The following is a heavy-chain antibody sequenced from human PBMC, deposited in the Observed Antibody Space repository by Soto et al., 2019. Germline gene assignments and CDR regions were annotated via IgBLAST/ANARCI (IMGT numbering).Heavy chain of an antibody. Sequence: VQLMQSGAEVKKPGSSVKVSCKASGGTFSSHSINWVRQAPGQGLEWMGGSITLFGISNNAQNFQGRVTSTTYQSTSTAYMDLNSVISDYTAVYYGARGVGYRDCTSAVLAWG. CDR3: ARGVGYRDCTSAVLA. V-gene: IGHV1-69*17. J-gene: IGHJ5*01. CDR2: SITLFGIS. D-gene: IGHD2-21*02. CDR1: GGTFSSHS.